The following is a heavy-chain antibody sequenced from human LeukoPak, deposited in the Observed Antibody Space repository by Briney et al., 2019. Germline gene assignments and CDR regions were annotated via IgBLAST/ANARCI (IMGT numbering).Heavy chain of an antibody. D-gene: IGHD6-25*01. J-gene: IGHJ4*02. V-gene: IGHV1-8*03. CDR1: GYTFTNYH. CDR3: ARTTSFTASGYDY. CDR2: MNPNNGDS. Sequence: ASVKVSCKASGYTFTNYHINWVRQAPGQGLEWMGWMNPNNGDSGYAQKFQGRVTITRDTSISTSYMELRSLRSDDTAVYFCARTTSFTASGYDYWGQGTLVTVSS.